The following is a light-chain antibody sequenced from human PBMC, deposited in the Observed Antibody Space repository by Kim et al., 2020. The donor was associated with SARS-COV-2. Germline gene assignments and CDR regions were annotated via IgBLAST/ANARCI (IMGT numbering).Light chain of an antibody. CDR1: NTDVGSYNY. V-gene: IGLV2-14*03. Sequence: QSALTQPASVSGSPGQSLTISCTGTNTDVGSYNYVSWYQQHPGKAPKLIIYDVSKGPSGVSYRFSGSKSASTASLTISGLQAEDDADYFCSSYASSGTLVFGGGTQLTVL. CDR2: DVS. CDR3: SSYASSGTLV. J-gene: IGLJ2*01.